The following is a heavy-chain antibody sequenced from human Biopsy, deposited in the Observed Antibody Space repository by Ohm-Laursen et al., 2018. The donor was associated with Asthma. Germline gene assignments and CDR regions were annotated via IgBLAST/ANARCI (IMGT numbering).Heavy chain of an antibody. J-gene: IGHJ4*02. CDR2: IYYSGST. Sequence: SDTLSLTCTVSGGSVSSCSYYWGWIRRPPGKGLEFIGTIYYSGSTYYNPSLKSRVTLSVDASKNQFSLKLTSVTAADTAVYYCVSPPGYWGQGTRVTVSS. CDR3: VSPPGY. V-gene: IGHV4-39*01. CDR1: GGSVSSCSYY.